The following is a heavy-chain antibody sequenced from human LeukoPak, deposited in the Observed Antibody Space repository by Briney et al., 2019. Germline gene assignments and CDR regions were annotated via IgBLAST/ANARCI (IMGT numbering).Heavy chain of an antibody. Sequence: SETLSLTCTVSGGSISSYYWSWIRQPPGKGLEGIGYIYYSGSTNYNPSLKSRVTISVDTSKNQFSLKLSSVTAADTAVYYCARVRYNWNYGFDPWGQGTLVTVSS. J-gene: IGHJ5*02. V-gene: IGHV4-59*01. CDR1: GGSISSYY. D-gene: IGHD1-7*01. CDR2: IYYSGST. CDR3: ARVRYNWNYGFDP.